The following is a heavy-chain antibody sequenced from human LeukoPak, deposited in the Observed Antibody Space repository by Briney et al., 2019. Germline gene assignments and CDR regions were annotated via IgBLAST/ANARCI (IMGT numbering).Heavy chain of an antibody. V-gene: IGHV3-20*04. J-gene: IGHJ4*02. Sequence: GGSLRLSCATNGFSFDNYGLSWVRQAPGKGLEWVSHINWNGEDTVYADSVKGRFTISRDNAKNSLYLQMNSLRAEDSALYYCVRGGGSYKGLIDYWGQGTLVTVSS. D-gene: IGHD1-26*01. CDR2: INWNGEDT. CDR3: VRGGGSYKGLIDY. CDR1: GFSFDNYG.